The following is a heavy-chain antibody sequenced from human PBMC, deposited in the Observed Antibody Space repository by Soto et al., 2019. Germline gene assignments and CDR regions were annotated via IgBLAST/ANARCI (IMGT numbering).Heavy chain of an antibody. Sequence: EVQLLESGGGLVQPGGSLRLSCAASGITISNYPMSWVRQAPGKGLDWVSGISGSGDRTYYGDSAKGRFTISKDISKNSLSLQRDSLEVEDTAVYFCVKDDGGYPSTAPHWGQGTLVTVSS. CDR3: VKDDGGYPSTAPH. D-gene: IGHD3-22*01. CDR2: ISGSGDRT. V-gene: IGHV3-23*01. J-gene: IGHJ4*02. CDR1: GITISNYP.